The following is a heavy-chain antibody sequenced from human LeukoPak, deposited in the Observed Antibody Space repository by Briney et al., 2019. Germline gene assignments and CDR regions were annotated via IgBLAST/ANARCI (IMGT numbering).Heavy chain of an antibody. J-gene: IGHJ4*02. CDR3: AKGSGIAVAGTCDY. D-gene: IGHD6-19*01. CDR2: ISWDGGGT. V-gene: IGHV3-43*01. CDR1: GFTFDDYT. Sequence: GALRLSCAASGFTFDDYTMHWVRQAPGKGLEWVSLISWDGGGTYYADSVKGRFTISRDNSKNSLYLQMNSLRTEDTALYYCAKGSGIAVAGTCDYWGQGTLVTVSS.